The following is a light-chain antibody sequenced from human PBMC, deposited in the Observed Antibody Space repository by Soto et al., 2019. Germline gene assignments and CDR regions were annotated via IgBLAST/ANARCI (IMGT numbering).Light chain of an antibody. V-gene: IGKV1-33*01. J-gene: IGKJ5*01. CDR1: QDISNY. CDR2: DAS. Sequence: DIQMTQSPSSLSASVGDRVTITCQASQDISNYLHWYQQKPGKAPKLLIYDASNLETGVPSRFSGSGSGKDFTFTISSLQPEDIATYYCQQYDNLPITFGQGTRLEIK. CDR3: QQYDNLPIT.